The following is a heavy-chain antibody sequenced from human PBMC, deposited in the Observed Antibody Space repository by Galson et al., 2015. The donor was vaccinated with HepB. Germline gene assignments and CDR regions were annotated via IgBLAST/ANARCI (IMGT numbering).Heavy chain of an antibody. J-gene: IGHJ4*02. CDR2: INAQGGAQGGAT. V-gene: IGHV3-43*01. CDR3: AAGRGWQAPY. Sequence: SLRLSCAASGLTFDDYTMQWVRQAPGRGLEWVCLINAQGGAQGGATFYGDSVKGRLTISRDNSKKTLHLQMNSLRTDDTAVYYCAAGRGWQAPYWGQGTLVTVSS. D-gene: IGHD2-15*01. CDR1: GLTFDDYT.